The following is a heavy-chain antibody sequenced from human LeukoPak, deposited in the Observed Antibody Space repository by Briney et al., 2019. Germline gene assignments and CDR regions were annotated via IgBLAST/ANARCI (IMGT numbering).Heavy chain of an antibody. D-gene: IGHD6-13*01. CDR1: GYTFTSYA. CDR3: AGYSETMLFDI. CDR2: INAGNGNT. Sequence: GASVKVSCKTSGYTFTSYAMHWVRQAPGQRLEWMGWINAGNGNTKYSQKFQGRVTITRDTSASTAYMELSSLRSEDTAVYYCAGYSETMLFDIWGQGTMVTVSS. J-gene: IGHJ3*02. V-gene: IGHV1-3*01.